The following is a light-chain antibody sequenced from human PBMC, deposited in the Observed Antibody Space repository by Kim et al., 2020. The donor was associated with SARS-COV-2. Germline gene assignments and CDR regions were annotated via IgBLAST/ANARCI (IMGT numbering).Light chain of an antibody. J-gene: IGLJ7*01. V-gene: IGLV2-14*03. CDR1: SSDVGGYSE. CDR2: DVS. Sequence: GQSITISCTGTSSDVGGYSEVSWYQLHPGKAPKLMIYDVSNRPSGVSNRFSGSKSGNTASLTISGLQAEDEADYYCSSYTSSSTRVFGGSTQLTVL. CDR3: SSYTSSSTRV.